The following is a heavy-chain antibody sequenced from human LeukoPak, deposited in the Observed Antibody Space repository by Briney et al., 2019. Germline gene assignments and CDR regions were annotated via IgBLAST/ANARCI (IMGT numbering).Heavy chain of an antibody. CDR3: ARRIAGGDLDY. D-gene: IGHD6-13*01. CDR2: IIPDDSDT. V-gene: IGHV5-51*01. Sequence: GESLKISCKGSGYSFTSYCIGWVRQMPGKGLEWMGIIIPDDSDTRYSPSFQGQVTISADKSNSPAYLQWSSLKASDTAMYYCARRIAGGDLDYWGQGTLVTVSS. J-gene: IGHJ4*02. CDR1: GYSFTSYC.